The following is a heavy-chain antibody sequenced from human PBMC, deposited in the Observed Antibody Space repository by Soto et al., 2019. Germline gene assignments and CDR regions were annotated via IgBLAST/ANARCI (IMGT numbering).Heavy chain of an antibody. D-gene: IGHD2-2*01. J-gene: IGHJ6*02. CDR1: GGTFSRYS. V-gene: IGHV1-69*02. CDR3: GRGDRGGETGIGPAASDGVDV. Sequence: QVQLVQSGAEVKKPGSSVKVSCKASGGTFSRYSITWVRQAPGHGLEWIGRIIPIFGIPTYAQKFQGRVTFTPDECTSTAYMGRSSRRSDETAGCCCGRGDRGGETGIGPAASDGVDVWGQGTTVTVSS. CDR2: IIPIFGIP.